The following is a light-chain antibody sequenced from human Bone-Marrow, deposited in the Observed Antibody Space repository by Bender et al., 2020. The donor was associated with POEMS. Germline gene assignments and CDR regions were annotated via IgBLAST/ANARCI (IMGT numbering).Light chain of an antibody. V-gene: IGLV2-14*03. Sequence: QSALTQPPSASGSPGQSVTISCTGTSSDVGGYNQVSWYQQHPGKAPKLMIYDVSNRPSGVSNRFSGSKSGNTASLTISGLQGDDEADYFCGSYTTTGSYVFGSGTRVTVL. CDR2: DVS. CDR3: GSYTTTGSYV. J-gene: IGLJ1*01. CDR1: SSDVGGYNQ.